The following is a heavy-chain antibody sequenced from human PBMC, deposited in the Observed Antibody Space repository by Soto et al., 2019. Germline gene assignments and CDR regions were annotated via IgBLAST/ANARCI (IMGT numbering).Heavy chain of an antibody. Sequence: ASVKVSCKVSGYTLTELSMHWVRQAPGKGLEWMGGFDPEDGETIYAQKFQGRVSMTTDTSTKTAYMELRSLRSDDTAMYYCARGGFYDSSGARNYYYYGMNVWGQGTTVTVSS. CDR1: GYTLTELS. V-gene: IGHV1-24*01. D-gene: IGHD3-22*01. CDR3: ARGGFYDSSGARNYYYYGMNV. CDR2: FDPEDGET. J-gene: IGHJ6*02.